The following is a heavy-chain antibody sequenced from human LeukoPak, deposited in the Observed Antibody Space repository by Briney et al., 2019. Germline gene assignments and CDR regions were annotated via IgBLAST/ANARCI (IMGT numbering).Heavy chain of an antibody. D-gene: IGHD1-26*01. Sequence: SVEVSCKASGGTFSSYAISWVRQAPGQGLEWMGGIIPIFGTANYAQKFQGRVTITADESTSTAYMELSSLRSEDTAVYYCARDYSGSYSFDYWGQGTLVTVSS. CDR1: GGTFSSYA. CDR3: ARDYSGSYSFDY. J-gene: IGHJ4*02. V-gene: IGHV1-69*13. CDR2: IIPIFGTA.